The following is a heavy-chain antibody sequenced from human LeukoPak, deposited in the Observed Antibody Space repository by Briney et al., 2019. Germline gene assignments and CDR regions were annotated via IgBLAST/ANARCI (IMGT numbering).Heavy chain of an antibody. D-gene: IGHD6-19*01. CDR3: AVAQQWLPSDY. CDR1: GGSFSGYY. CDR2: INHSGDT. J-gene: IGHJ4*02. V-gene: IGHV4-34*01. Sequence: SETLSLTCAVYGGSFSGYYWSWIRQPPGKGLEWIGEINHSGDTTYNPSLKSRVTVSVDTSKNQFSLKLSSVTAADTAVYYCAVAQQWLPSDYWGQGTLVTVSS.